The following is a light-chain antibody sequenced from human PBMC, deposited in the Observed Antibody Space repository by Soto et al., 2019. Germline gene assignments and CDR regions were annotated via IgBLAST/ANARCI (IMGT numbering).Light chain of an antibody. J-gene: IGKJ1*01. CDR2: CAA. CDR3: QQYGSTRWT. CDR1: QRVGSNY. V-gene: IGKV3-20*01. Sequence: LAPGDRATLSCRASQRVGSNYLAWYQQKSGQPPRRLILCAASRATGVPDRLIGSGSGTAFSLTISRLEPEDFAVYYCQQYGSTRWTFGQGTKVDIK.